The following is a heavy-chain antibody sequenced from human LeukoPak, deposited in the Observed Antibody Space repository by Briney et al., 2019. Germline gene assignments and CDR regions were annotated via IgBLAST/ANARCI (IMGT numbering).Heavy chain of an antibody. Sequence: SETLSLTCAVSGGSISINSYYWAWIRQPPGEGLEWIGSIYYSGRTYYKPSLQSRVTISLDTSKNQFSLNLNSVTAADTAVYYCARRGADYGDYNDAFDIWGQGTRVTVSS. CDR1: GGSISINSYY. D-gene: IGHD4-17*01. CDR2: IYYSGRT. CDR3: ARRGADYGDYNDAFDI. V-gene: IGHV4-39*01. J-gene: IGHJ3*02.